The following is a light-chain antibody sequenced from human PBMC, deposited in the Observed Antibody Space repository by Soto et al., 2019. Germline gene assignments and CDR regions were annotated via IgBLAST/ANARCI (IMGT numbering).Light chain of an antibody. V-gene: IGKV3-11*01. CDR2: DAF. J-gene: IGKJ4*01. CDR1: QSVSTY. Sequence: IVLTQSPATLSLSPGERATLSFRAGQSVSTYLDWYQQKPGQSPRLLIYDAFKRATGIPARFSGSGSGTDFTLTISSLEPEDFAVYYCQQRSNWVTFGGGTKVDIK. CDR3: QQRSNWVT.